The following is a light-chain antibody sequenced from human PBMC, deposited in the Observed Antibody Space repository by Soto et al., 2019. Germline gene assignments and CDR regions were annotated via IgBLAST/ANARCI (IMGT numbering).Light chain of an antibody. J-gene: IGLJ1*01. CDR2: EGT. Sequence: SVVTQPASVSGSPGQSITISYTGTSSDVGSYNLVSWYQQHPGKVPQLMIYEGTKRPSGVSNRFSVSKSGNTASLTISGLQAEDEADYYCCSYARGSTYVFGTGSKVTVL. CDR3: CSYARGSTYV. CDR1: SSDVGSYNL. V-gene: IGLV2-23*01.